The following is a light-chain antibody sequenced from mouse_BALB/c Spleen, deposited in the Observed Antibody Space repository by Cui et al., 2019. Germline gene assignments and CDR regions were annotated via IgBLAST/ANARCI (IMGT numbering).Light chain of an antibody. CDR3: LQRDNMPLT. V-gene: IGKV17-127*01. CDR1: TDSDDD. CDR2: DSN. J-gene: IGKJ4*01. Sequence: TVTRSPASLSVATGKKVTIRSITSTDSDDDMNWYQQKSGEPPKLLISDSNTLRSGVPARFCSSGDGIDFVFTIENTLAEDVADYYCLQRDNMPLTFGSGTKLEIK.